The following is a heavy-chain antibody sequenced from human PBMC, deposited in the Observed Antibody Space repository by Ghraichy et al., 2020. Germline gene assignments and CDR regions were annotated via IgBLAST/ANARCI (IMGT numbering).Heavy chain of an antibody. V-gene: IGHV3-74*01. CDR1: GFSLTDSW. D-gene: IGHD3/OR15-3a*01. CDR3: ARGEFGLVD. CDR2: LSPAANII. J-gene: IGHJ4*02. Sequence: GVLNISCAASGFSLTDSWMYWVRQVPGKGLVWVSHLSPAANIINYVESVRGRFTISRDTAKNTLFLQMDSLRVDDTAIYYCARGEFGLVDWGRGTLVTVSA.